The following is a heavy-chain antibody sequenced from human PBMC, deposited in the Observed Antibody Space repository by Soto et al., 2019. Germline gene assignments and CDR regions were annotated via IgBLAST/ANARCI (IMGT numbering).Heavy chain of an antibody. J-gene: IGHJ6*01. V-gene: IGHV3-33*01. CDR1: GFTFSSYG. CDR3: ARAVAVDRDYYSDGMDV. D-gene: IGHD6-19*01. Sequence: PGGSLRLSCAASGFTFSSYGMHWVRQAPGKGLEWVAVIWYDGSNKYYADSVKGRFTISRDNSKNTLYLQMNSLRAEDTAVYYCARAVAVDRDYYSDGMDVPCQGTAVTVSS. CDR2: IWYDGSNK.